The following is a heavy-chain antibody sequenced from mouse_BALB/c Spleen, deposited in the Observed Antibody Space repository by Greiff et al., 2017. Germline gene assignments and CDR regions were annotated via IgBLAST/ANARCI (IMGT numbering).Heavy chain of an antibody. D-gene: IGHD1-1*01. CDR3: AQEYYYGSRSYWYFDV. CDR1: GYSITSDYA. CDR2: ISYSGST. V-gene: IGHV3-2*02. J-gene: IGHJ1*01. Sequence: EVKLMESGPGLVKPSQSLSLTCTVTGYSITSDYAWNWIRQFPGNKLEWMGYISYSGSTSYNPSLKSRISITRDTSKNQFFLQLNSVTTEDTATYYCAQEYYYGSRSYWYFDVWGAGTTVTVSS.